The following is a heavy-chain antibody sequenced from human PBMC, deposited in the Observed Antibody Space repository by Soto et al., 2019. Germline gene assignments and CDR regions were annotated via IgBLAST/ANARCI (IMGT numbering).Heavy chain of an antibody. J-gene: IGHJ4*02. D-gene: IGHD1-1*01. CDR2: LYYDDKT. Sequence: PGESLKISCTASGITVRTTCMSWVRQAPGKGLEWVSSLYYDDKTFYADSVKGRFAISRDDSKNTLSLQMNSLRAEDTAVYYCASQVETYTIFPYWGQGALVTVSS. CDR1: GITVRTTC. CDR3: ASQVETYTIFPY. V-gene: IGHV3-66*04.